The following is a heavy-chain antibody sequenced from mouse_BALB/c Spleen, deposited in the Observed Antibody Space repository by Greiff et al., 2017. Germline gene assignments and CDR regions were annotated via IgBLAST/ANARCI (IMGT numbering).Heavy chain of an antibody. Sequence: VQLQQSGPGLVQPSQSLSITCTVSGFSLTSYGVHWVRQSPGKGLEWLGVIWSGGSTDYNAAFISRLSISKDNSKSQVFFKMNSLQANDTAIYYCASNYYGYEDYAMDYWGQGTSVTVSS. V-gene: IGHV2-2*02. D-gene: IGHD1-2*01. CDR2: IWSGGST. J-gene: IGHJ4*01. CDR1: GFSLTSYG. CDR3: ASNYYGYEDYAMDY.